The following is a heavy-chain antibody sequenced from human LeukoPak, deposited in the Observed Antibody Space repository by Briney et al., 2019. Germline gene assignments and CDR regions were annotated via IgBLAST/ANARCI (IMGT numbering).Heavy chain of an antibody. CDR2: IKQDVSEK. D-gene: IGHD3-10*01. CDR1: GFTFSSYW. Sequence: GGSLRLSCAASGFTFSSYWMSWVRQAPGKGLEWVANIKQDVSEKYYVDSVKGRFTISRDSAKNSLYLQMNSLRAEDTAVYYCARVVMVRGGSFDPWGQGTLVTVSS. CDR3: ARVVMVRGGSFDP. J-gene: IGHJ5*02. V-gene: IGHV3-7*01.